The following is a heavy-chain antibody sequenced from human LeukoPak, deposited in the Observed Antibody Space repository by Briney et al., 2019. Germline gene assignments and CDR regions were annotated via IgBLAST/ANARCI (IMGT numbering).Heavy chain of an antibody. D-gene: IGHD3-9*01. Sequence: GGSLRLSCAASGFTFSDYNRNWVRQAPGKGLEWVSYITNGGSTIHHADSVKGRFTISRDNAKKTLYLQMNSLRAEDTAVYYCARSIGLTGGGVDVWGQGTTVTVSS. CDR1: GFTFSDYN. J-gene: IGHJ6*02. V-gene: IGHV3-11*01. CDR3: ARSIGLTGGGVDV. CDR2: ITNGGSTI.